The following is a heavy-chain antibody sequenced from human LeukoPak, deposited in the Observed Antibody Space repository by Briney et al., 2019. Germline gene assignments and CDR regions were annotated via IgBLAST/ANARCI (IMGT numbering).Heavy chain of an antibody. CDR2: INPNSGGT. CDR1: GYTFTGYY. J-gene: IGHJ3*02. CDR3: ARVRAARPPGADDAFDI. D-gene: IGHD6-6*01. Sequence: GASVKVSCKASGYTFTGYYMHWVRQAPGQGLEWMGWINPNSGGTNYAQKFQGRVTMTRDTSISTAYMELSRLRSDDMAVYYCARVRAARPPGADDAFDIWGQGTMVTVSS. V-gene: IGHV1-2*02.